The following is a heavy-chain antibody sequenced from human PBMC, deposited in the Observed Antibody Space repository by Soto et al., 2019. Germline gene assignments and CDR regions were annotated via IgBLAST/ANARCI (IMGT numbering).Heavy chain of an antibody. D-gene: IGHD3-16*01. J-gene: IGHJ4*02. CDR3: ARDPVLALGAAYYFDY. CDR2: ISYDGSNK. V-gene: IGHV3-30-3*01. CDR1: GFTFSSYA. Sequence: QVQLVESGGGVVQPGRSLRLSCAASGFTFSSYAMHWVRQAPGKGLELVAVISYDGSNKYYADSVKGRFTISRDNSKTTVDLQMNSLRAEDTSVYYCARDPVLALGAAYYFDYWGQGTLVTVSS.